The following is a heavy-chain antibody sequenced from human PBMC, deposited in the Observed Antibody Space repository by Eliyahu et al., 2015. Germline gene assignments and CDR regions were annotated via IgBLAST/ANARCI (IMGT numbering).Heavy chain of an antibody. D-gene: IGHD1-26*01. CDR2: IWYDGSNK. CDR3: ARAKRRTWELLTYYYYGMDV. CDR1: GFXFSSXG. J-gene: IGHJ6*02. Sequence: QVQLVESGGGVVQPGRSLRLSXXASGFXFSSXGXHWVRQAPGKGLEWVAVIWYDGSNKYYADSVKGRFTISRDNSKNTLYLQMTSLRVEDTAVYYCARAKRRTWELLTYYYYGMDVWGQGTTVTVSS. V-gene: IGHV3-33*01.